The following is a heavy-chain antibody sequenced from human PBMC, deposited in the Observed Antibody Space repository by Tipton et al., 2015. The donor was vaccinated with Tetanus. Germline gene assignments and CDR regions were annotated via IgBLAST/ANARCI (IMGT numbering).Heavy chain of an antibody. CDR3: ARGLIDDFLGSRIYFDS. CDR1: GDSGSRHY. J-gene: IGHJ4*02. V-gene: IGHV4-59*02. Sequence: GLVKPSETLSLTCSVSGDSGSRHYWSWIRQPPGKALEWIGDIFYSGNSISNPSFRSRVTMSVDTSRTLFSLTLIAVTAAATAAYFCARGLIDDFLGSRIYFDSWGPGTLVTVSS. D-gene: IGHD2-8*01. CDR2: IFYSGNS.